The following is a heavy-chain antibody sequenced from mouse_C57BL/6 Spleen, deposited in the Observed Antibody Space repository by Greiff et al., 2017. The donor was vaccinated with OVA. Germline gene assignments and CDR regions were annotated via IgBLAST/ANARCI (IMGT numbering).Heavy chain of an antibody. V-gene: IGHV5-17*01. CDR1: GFTFSDYG. CDR3: ARNGTYDYEDAMDY. Sequence: EVQLMESGGGLVKPGGSLKLSCAASGFTFSDYGMHWVRQAPEKGLEWVAYISSGSSTIYYADTVKGRFTITGDNAENTLFLHMTSLRSEDTAMYYCARNGTYDYEDAMDYWGQGTSVTVSS. J-gene: IGHJ4*01. CDR2: ISSGSSTI. D-gene: IGHD2-4*01.